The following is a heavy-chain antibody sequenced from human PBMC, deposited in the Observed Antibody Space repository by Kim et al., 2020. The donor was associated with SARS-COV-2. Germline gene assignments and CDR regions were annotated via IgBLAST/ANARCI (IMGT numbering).Heavy chain of an antibody. D-gene: IGHD2-8*01. CDR1: GGAFNSHA. J-gene: IGHJ6*02. Sequence: SVKVSCKTSGGAFNSHALSWVRQAPGQGLQWMGEITPMFGTVIFAQKFQGRVAITADESTRTAYMELSSLTSDDTAVYYCATAAFCTNGVCYPAGMDVWGQGTTVIVSS. V-gene: IGHV1-69*13. CDR2: ITPMFGTV. CDR3: ATAAFCTNGVCYPAGMDV.